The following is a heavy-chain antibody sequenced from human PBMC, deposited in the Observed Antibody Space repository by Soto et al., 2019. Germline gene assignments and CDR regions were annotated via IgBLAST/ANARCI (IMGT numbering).Heavy chain of an antibody. CDR3: ARGVTAIVSHFDY. V-gene: IGHV1-3*01. Sequence: GASVKVSCKASGYTFTSYAMHWVRQAPGQRLEWMGWINAGNGNTKYSQKFQGRVTITADKSTSTAYMELSSLRSEDTAVYYCARGVTAIVSHFDYWGQGTLVTVSS. CDR2: INAGNGNT. CDR1: GYTFTSYA. D-gene: IGHD2-21*02. J-gene: IGHJ4*02.